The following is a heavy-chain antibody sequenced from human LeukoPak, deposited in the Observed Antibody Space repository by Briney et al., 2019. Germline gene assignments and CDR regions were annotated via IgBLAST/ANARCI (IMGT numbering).Heavy chain of an antibody. CDR1: GFTFSSYA. Sequence: PGRSLRPSCAAPGFTFSSYAIHWVRQAPGKGLGWVAVISYDGSNKYYADSVKGRFTISRDNSKNTLYLQMNSLRAEDTAVYYCARDLVGHPPEYYFDYWGQGTLVTVSS. V-gene: IGHV3-30-3*01. CDR2: ISYDGSNK. J-gene: IGHJ4*02. CDR3: ARDLVGHPPEYYFDY. D-gene: IGHD2-2*01.